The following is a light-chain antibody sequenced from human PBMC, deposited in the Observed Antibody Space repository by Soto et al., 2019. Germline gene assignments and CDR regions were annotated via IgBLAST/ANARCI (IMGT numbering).Light chain of an antibody. V-gene: IGLV2-8*01. CDR3: TSYAGNNNFV. CDR1: SSDIGAYNY. J-gene: IGLJ1*01. CDR2: QIN. Sequence: QSLLTQPASASGSPGQSVTISCTGTSSDIGAYNYVSWYQQHPGKAPQLMIYQINKRPSGVPDRFSGSRSGNTASLTVSGLQPEDEADYYCTSYAGNNNFVFGTGTKVTVL.